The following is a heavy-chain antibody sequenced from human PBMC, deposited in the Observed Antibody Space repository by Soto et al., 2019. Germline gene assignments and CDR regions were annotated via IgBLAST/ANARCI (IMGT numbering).Heavy chain of an antibody. CDR2: IYYSGST. D-gene: IGHD3-10*01. CDR1: GGSISSGDYY. Sequence: PSETLSLTCTVSGGSISSGDYYWSWIRQPPGKGLEWIGYIYYSGSTYYNPSLKSRVTISVDTSKNQFSLKLSSVTAADTAVYYCARDLGTMVRGVIINYYGMDVWGQGTTVTVS. V-gene: IGHV4-30-4*01. J-gene: IGHJ6*02. CDR3: ARDLGTMVRGVIINYYGMDV.